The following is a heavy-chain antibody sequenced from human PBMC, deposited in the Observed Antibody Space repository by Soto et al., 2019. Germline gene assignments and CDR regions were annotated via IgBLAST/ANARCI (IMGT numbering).Heavy chain of an antibody. CDR2: ISGSGGTT. V-gene: IGHV3-23*01. CDR3: AKFFVETGGSSGWPWTFHY. Sequence: EVQLLESGGGLVQPGRSLRLSCEASGFTFSSYAMSWVRQAPGKGLEWVSAISGSGGTTYYAASVKGRFTISRDNSKNTLFLQMNSLRAEDTAVYYCAKFFVETGGSSGWPWTFHYWVQGTLVTVSS. CDR1: GFTFSSYA. D-gene: IGHD6-25*01. J-gene: IGHJ4*02.